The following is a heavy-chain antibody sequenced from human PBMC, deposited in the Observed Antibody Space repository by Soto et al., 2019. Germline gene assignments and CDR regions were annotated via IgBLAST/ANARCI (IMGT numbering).Heavy chain of an antibody. CDR3: ATGPPHTGYCSGGSCLTFLFDY. Sequence: ASVKVSCKVSGYTLTELSMHWVRQAPGKGLEWMGGFDPEDGETIYAQKFQGRVTMTEDTSTDTAYMELSSLRSEDTAVYYCATGPPHTGYCSGGSCLTFLFDYWGQGTLVTVSS. V-gene: IGHV1-24*01. CDR1: GYTLTELS. D-gene: IGHD2-15*01. J-gene: IGHJ4*02. CDR2: FDPEDGET.